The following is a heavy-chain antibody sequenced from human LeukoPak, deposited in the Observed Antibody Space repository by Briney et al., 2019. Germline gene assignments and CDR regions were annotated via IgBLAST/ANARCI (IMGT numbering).Heavy chain of an antibody. CDR1: GFTFSGYA. V-gene: IGHV3-23*01. J-gene: IGHJ4*02. Sequence: GGSLRLSCTASGFTFSGYAMTWVRQAPGKGLEWVSAISGSGGSTYYADAVRGRFTISRDNSKNTLYLKMNSLRAEDTAVYYWAKVGYGCREGPIDNWGQGTLVTISS. D-gene: IGHD3-10*01. CDR2: ISGSGGST. CDR3: AKVGYGCREGPIDN.